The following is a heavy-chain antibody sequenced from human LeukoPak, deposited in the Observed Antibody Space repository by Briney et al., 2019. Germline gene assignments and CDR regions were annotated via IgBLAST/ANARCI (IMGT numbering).Heavy chain of an antibody. Sequence: PGGSLRLSCAASGFTFSNYAMSWVRQAPGKGLEWVSYISSSSSTIYYADSVKGRFTISRDNAKNSLYLQMNSLRAEDTAVYYCARMTSSWYPKYFDYWGQGTLVTVSS. J-gene: IGHJ4*02. V-gene: IGHV3-48*01. CDR2: ISSSSSTI. CDR1: GFTFSNYA. CDR3: ARMTSSWYPKYFDY. D-gene: IGHD6-13*01.